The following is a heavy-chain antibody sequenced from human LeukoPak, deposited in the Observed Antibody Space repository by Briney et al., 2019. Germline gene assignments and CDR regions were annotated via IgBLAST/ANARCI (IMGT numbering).Heavy chain of an antibody. Sequence: SETLSLTCTVSGGSISSYYWSWIRQPPGKGLEWIGYIYYSGSTNYNPSLKSRVTISVDTSKNQFSLKLSSVTAADTAVYYCARATEHGLSDYWGQGTLVTVSS. CDR3: ARATEHGLSDY. D-gene: IGHD1-26*01. V-gene: IGHV4-59*01. CDR2: IYYSGST. J-gene: IGHJ4*02. CDR1: GGSISSYY.